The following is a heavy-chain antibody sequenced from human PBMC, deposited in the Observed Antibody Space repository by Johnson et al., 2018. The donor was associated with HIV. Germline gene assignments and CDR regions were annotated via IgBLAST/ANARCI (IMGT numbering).Heavy chain of an antibody. CDR3: ARGGGCGGDCYSGYDAFDI. V-gene: IGHV3-30*04. J-gene: IGHJ3*02. CDR2: ISYDGTNK. Sequence: QVQLVESGGGVVQPGRSLTVSCAASGFTFNIYAMHWVRQAPGKGLEWVAVISYDGTNKYYADFVKGRFTISRDNSRNTVYLQMSNLRTEETAVYYCARGGGCGGDCYSGYDAFDIWGQGTKVTV. CDR1: GFTFNIYA. D-gene: IGHD2-21*01.